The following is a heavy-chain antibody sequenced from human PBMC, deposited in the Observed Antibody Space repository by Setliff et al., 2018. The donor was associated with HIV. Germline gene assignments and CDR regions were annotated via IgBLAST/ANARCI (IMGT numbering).Heavy chain of an antibody. V-gene: IGHV1-3*01. CDR1: GYTFSRYA. CDR3: ARDPGYKSSWYGAFDI. J-gene: IGHJ3*02. Sequence: ASVKVSCKASGYTFSRYATHWVRQAPGQRLEWMGWINAGNDNTKYSQKFQGRVTITRDTSANTAYMDLSRLRSDDTAVYYCARDPGYKSSWYGAFDIWGQGTMVTVSS. CDR2: INAGNDNT. D-gene: IGHD6-13*01.